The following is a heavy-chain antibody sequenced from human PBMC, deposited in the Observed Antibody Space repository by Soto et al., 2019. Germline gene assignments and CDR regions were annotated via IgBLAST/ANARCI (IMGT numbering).Heavy chain of an antibody. D-gene: IGHD1-20*01. J-gene: IGHJ4*01. CDR3: ARLGYNWNDVDRYYFYY. CDR2: IYYSGST. V-gene: IGHV4-30-4*01. Sequence: PSETLSLTCTVSGGSISSGDYYWSWIRQPPGKGLEWIGYIYYSGSTYYNPSLKSRVTISVDTSKNQFSLKLSSVTAADTAVYYCARLGYNWNDVDRYYFYYWGQGTLVTVSS. CDR1: GGSISSGDYY.